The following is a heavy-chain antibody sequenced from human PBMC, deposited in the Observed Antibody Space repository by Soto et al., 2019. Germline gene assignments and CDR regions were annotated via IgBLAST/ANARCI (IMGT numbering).Heavy chain of an antibody. V-gene: IGHV3-30*18. CDR2: ISYDGSNK. CDR3: AKDRYYYDSSGYPDY. Sequence: PGGSLRLSCAASGFTFSSYGMHWVRQAPGKGLEWVAVISYDGSNKYYADSVKGRFTISRDNSKNTLYLQMNSLRAEDTAVYYCAKDRYYYDSSGYPDYWGQGTLVTVSS. J-gene: IGHJ4*02. CDR1: GFTFSSYG. D-gene: IGHD3-22*01.